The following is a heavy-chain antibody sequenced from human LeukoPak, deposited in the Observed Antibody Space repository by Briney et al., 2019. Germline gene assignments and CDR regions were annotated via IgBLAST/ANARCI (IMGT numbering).Heavy chain of an antibody. J-gene: IGHJ6*03. CDR1: GYTFTGYY. Sequence: ASVKVSCKASGYTFTGYYMHWVRQAPGQGLEWMGWISAYNGNTNYAQKLQGRVTMTTDTSTSTAYMELRSLRSDDTAVYYCARVRRMPVYMDVWGKGTTVTVSS. CDR3: ARVRRMPVYMDV. D-gene: IGHD2-2*01. V-gene: IGHV1-18*04. CDR2: ISAYNGNT.